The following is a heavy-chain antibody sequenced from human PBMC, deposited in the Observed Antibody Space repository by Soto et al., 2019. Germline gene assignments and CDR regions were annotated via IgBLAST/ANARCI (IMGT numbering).Heavy chain of an antibody. CDR1: GFTFSSYD. D-gene: IGHD1-7*01. Sequence: EVQLAESGGGMVQPGGSLRLSCVASGFTFSSYDMHWVRQAPGKGLEYVSSISSNGGTTYYGNSVKGRFTISRDNSKNQRYLQMGSLRAEDMAGYDCVRRVSGNYEYWGQGPLVTVSS. V-gene: IGHV3-64*01. CDR2: ISSNGGTT. J-gene: IGHJ4*02. CDR3: VRRVSGNYEY.